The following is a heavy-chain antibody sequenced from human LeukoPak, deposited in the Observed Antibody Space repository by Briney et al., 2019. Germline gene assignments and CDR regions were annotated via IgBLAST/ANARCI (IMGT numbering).Heavy chain of an antibody. CDR1: GFTFSSYA. J-gene: IGHJ4*02. D-gene: IGHD3-22*01. Sequence: GGSLRLSCAASGFTFSSYAMSWVRQAPGKGLEWVSAISGSGGSTYYADSVKGRFTISRDNSKNTLYLQMNSLRAEDTAVYYCAKWDYYDSSGYYYFDYWGQGTPVTVSS. CDR2: ISGSGGST. V-gene: IGHV3-23*01. CDR3: AKWDYYDSSGYYYFDY.